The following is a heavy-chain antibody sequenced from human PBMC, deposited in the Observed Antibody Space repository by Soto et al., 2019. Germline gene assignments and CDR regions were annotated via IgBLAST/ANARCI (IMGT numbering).Heavy chain of an antibody. D-gene: IGHD3-22*01. J-gene: IGHJ5*02. CDR1: GFTFSSYS. V-gene: IGHV3-21*01. CDR3: ARDRTTYDSSGYYYL. Sequence: VGSLRLSCAASGFTFSSYSMNWVRQAPGKGLEWVSAISSSSSYIYYADSVKGRFTISRDNAKNSLYLQMNSLRAEDRAVYYCARDRTTYDSSGYYYLWGQGTLVTVSS. CDR2: ISSSSSYI.